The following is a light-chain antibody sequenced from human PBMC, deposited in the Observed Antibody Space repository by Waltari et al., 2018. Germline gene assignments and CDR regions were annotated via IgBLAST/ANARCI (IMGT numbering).Light chain of an antibody. CDR3: LQYSSNFLT. Sequence: IQMPQSPSSLSASAGDRVTITCRASQGIGIYLNWYQQKPGQPPKRLIYAASTLEIGVPSRFSGSGSGSDFTLTISSLQPEDFATYYCLQYSSNFLTFGQGTKVEIK. J-gene: IGKJ1*01. CDR2: AAS. V-gene: IGKV1-6*01. CDR1: QGIGIY.